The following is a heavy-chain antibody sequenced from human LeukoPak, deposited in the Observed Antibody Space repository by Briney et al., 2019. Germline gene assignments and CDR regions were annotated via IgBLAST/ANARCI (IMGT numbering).Heavy chain of an antibody. V-gene: IGHV1-69*13. Sequence: SVKVSCKASGGTFSSYAISWVRQAPGQGLEWMGGIIPIFGTANYAQKFQGRVTITADESTSTAYMELSSLRSEDTGVYYCARGFWSGLPSGLAYMDVLGKGTTVTVSS. CDR1: GGTFSSYA. CDR3: ARGFWSGLPSGLAYMDV. CDR2: IIPIFGTA. J-gene: IGHJ6*03. D-gene: IGHD3-3*01.